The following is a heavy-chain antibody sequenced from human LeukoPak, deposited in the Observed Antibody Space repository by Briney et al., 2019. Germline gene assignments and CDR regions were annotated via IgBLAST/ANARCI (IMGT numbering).Heavy chain of an antibody. CDR3: ARTFSSGWYSPTDY. V-gene: IGHV3-30-3*01. J-gene: IGHJ4*02. CDR2: ISYDGSNK. Sequence: GRSLRLSCAASGFTFSSYAMHWVRQAPGKGLEWVAVISYDGSNKYYADPVKGRFTISRDNSKNTLYLQMNSLRAEDTAVYYCARTFSSGWYSPTDYWGQGTLVTVSS. CDR1: GFTFSSYA. D-gene: IGHD6-19*01.